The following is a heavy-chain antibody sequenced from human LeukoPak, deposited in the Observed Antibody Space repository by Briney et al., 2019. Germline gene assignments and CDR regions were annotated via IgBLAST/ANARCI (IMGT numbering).Heavy chain of an antibody. J-gene: IGHJ4*02. Sequence: ASVKVSCKASGYTFTGYYLHWVRQAPGQGLEWMGWINPKSGGTNSAQKFQGRVTLTSDTSVSTAYMELTRLRSDDTAVYYCASDTPDNTGYYSQYSFDFWGQGTLVTVSS. CDR1: GYTFTGYY. CDR3: ASDTPDNTGYYSQYSFDF. D-gene: IGHD3-22*01. V-gene: IGHV1-2*02. CDR2: INPKSGGT.